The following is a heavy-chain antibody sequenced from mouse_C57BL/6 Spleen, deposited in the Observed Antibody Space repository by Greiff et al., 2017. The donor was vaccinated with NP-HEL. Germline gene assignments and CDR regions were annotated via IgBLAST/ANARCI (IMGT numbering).Heavy chain of an antibody. CDR3: ARTRLLRYYFDY. D-gene: IGHD2-3*01. Sequence: VQLQQSGAELARPGASVKMSCKASGYTFTSYTMHWVQQRPGQGLEWIGYINPSSGYTKYNQKFKDKATLTADKSSSTAYMQLSSLTSEDSAVYYCARTRLLRYYFDYWGQGTTLTVSS. CDR1: GYTFTSYT. CDR2: INPSSGYT. J-gene: IGHJ2*01. V-gene: IGHV1-4*01.